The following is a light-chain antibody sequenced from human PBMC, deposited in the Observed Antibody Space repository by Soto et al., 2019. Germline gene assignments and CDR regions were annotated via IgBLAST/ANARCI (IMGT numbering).Light chain of an antibody. CDR1: QSVSSY. Sequence: EIVLTPSPATLSLSPGERANLSCRASQSVSSYLAWYQQKPGQAPRLLIYGASSRATGIPDRFSGSGSGTDFTLTISRLEPEDFAVYYCQQYGSSPWTFGQGTKVDIK. CDR2: GAS. J-gene: IGKJ1*01. V-gene: IGKV3-20*01. CDR3: QQYGSSPWT.